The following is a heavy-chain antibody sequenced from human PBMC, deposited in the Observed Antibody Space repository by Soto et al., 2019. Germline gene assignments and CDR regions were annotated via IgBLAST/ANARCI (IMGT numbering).Heavy chain of an antibody. D-gene: IGHD3-3*01. CDR2: ISSNGGST. Sequence: GGSLRLSCAASGFTFSSYAMHWVRQAPGKGLEYVSAISSNGGSTYYANSVKGRFTISRDNSKNTLYLQMGSLRAEDMAVYYCARGDRILDHSEHGLDYWGQGALVTVSS. CDR1: GFTFSSYA. J-gene: IGHJ4*02. CDR3: ARGDRILDHSEHGLDY. V-gene: IGHV3-64*01.